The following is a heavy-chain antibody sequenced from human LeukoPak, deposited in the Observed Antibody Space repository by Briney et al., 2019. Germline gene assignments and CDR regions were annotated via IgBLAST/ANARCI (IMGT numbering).Heavy chain of an antibody. CDR2: IIPIFGTA. J-gene: IGHJ6*03. Sequence: GASVKVSCKASGGTFSSYAISWVRQAPGQGLEWMGGIIPIFGTANYAQKFQGRVTMTRDTSTSTVYMELSSLRSEDTAVYYCAGHYYYYMDVWGKGTTVTVSS. CDR1: GGTFSSYA. CDR3: AGHYYYYMDV. V-gene: IGHV1-69*05.